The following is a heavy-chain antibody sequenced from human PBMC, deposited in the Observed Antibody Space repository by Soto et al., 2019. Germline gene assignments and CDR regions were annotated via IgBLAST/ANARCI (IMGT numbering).Heavy chain of an antibody. CDR3: ARHNRDARYWFDP. J-gene: IGHJ5*02. D-gene: IGHD3-10*01. V-gene: IGHV4-61*08. Sequence: PSETLSLTSTVSGVNISSGGYYWSWIRQPPGKGLEWIGYIYYSGNTNSNPSLKSRVTISVDTSKNQFSLKLSSVTAADTAVYYCARHNRDARYWFDPWGQGTLVTVSS. CDR1: GVNISSGGYY. CDR2: IYYSGNT.